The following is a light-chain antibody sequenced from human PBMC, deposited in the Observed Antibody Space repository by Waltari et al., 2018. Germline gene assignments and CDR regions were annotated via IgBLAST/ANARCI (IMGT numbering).Light chain of an antibody. CDR1: QSVLFSSNNEHY. CDR3: QQYYSIPRS. V-gene: IGKV4-1*01. CDR2: WAS. J-gene: IGKJ2*03. Sequence: DIVMTQSPDSLAVSLGERATINCKSSQSVLFSSNNEHYLAWYQQKPGQPPQLLIYWASTRESGVPDRFSGSGSGTDFTLTISSLQAEDVAVYYCQQYYSIPRSFGQGTKLEIK.